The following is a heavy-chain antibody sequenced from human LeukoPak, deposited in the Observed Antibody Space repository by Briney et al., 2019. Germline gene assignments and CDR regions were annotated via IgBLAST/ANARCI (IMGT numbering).Heavy chain of an antibody. CDR2: ISYDGSNK. J-gene: IGHJ4*02. CDR3: AKEPDDKEHYFDY. CDR1: GFTFGSYG. V-gene: IGHV3-30*18. D-gene: IGHD1-14*01. Sequence: GRSLRLSCAASGFTFGSYGMHWVRQAPGKGLEWVAVISYDGSNKYYADSVKGRFTISRDNSKNTLYLQMNSLRAEDTAVYYCAKEPDDKEHYFDYWGQGTLVTVSS.